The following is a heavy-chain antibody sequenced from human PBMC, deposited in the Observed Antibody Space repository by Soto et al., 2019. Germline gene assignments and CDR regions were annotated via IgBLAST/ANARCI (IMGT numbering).Heavy chain of an antibody. D-gene: IGHD2-2*01. CDR2: IYYSGST. CDR1: GGSISSGGYY. CDR3: ARVLCSSTSCYRFDP. V-gene: IGHV4-31*03. Sequence: TSETLSLTCTVSGGSISSGGYYWSWIRQHPGKGLEWIGYIYYSGSTYYNPSLKSRVTISVDTSKNQFSLKLSSVTAADTAVYYCARVLCSSTSCYRFDPWGQGTLVTVSS. J-gene: IGHJ5*02.